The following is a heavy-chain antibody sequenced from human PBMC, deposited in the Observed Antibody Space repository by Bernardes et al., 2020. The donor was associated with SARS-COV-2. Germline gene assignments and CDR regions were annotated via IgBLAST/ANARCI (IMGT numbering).Heavy chain of an antibody. CDR3: ARGPTLSAEYFQH. CDR2: IMPMFGSA. D-gene: IGHD3-10*01. V-gene: IGHV1-69*13. Sequence: SVKVSCKASRDTFNSYAISWVRQAPGQGLEWMGGIMPMFGSADYAQKLRGRVTITADESTSTVYMELNSLRSEDTAVYYCARGPTLSAEYFQHWGQGTLVTVSS. CDR1: RDTFNSYA. J-gene: IGHJ1*01.